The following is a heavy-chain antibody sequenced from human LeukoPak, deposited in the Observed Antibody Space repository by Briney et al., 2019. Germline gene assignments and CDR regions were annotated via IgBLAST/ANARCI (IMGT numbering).Heavy chain of an antibody. J-gene: IGHJ4*02. V-gene: IGHV3-23*01. CDR1: GFTFSDSA. CDR3: ARDIELSC. CDR2: ISASGGNS. D-gene: IGHD1-26*01. Sequence: GGSLRLSCAATGFTFSDSAMSWVRQASGRGLEWVSLISASGGNSYYADSVKGRFTVSRDSSKNTLHLQMNSLRAEDTAVYYCARDIELSCWGQGTLVTVSS.